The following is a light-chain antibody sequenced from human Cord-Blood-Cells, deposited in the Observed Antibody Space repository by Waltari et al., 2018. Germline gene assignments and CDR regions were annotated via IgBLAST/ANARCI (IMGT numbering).Light chain of an antibody. CDR3: YSTDSSGNHWV. V-gene: IGLV3-10*01. CDR2: EDS. Sequence: SYELTQPPSLSVSPGQTARISCSGDDWPKKYVYLYLQKSAQVPVLVNYEDSKRPSGIPERFSGSSSGTMATLTISGAQVDDEADYYCYSTDSSGNHWVFGGGNKLTVL. J-gene: IGLJ3*02. CDR1: DWPKKY.